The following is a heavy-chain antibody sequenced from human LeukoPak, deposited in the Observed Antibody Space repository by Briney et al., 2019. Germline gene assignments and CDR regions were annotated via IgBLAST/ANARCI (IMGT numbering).Heavy chain of an antibody. Sequence: GGSLRLSCAASGFIFSSYAMSWVRQAPGKGLEWVSAISGSGGNTYYADSVKGRFTFSRDNSKNTLYLQMNSLKAEDTAMYYCTTDRGITARPIFDCWGQGTLVTVSS. CDR1: GFIFSSYA. CDR2: ISGSGGNT. V-gene: IGHV3-23*01. J-gene: IGHJ4*02. CDR3: TTDRGITARPIFDC. D-gene: IGHD6-6*01.